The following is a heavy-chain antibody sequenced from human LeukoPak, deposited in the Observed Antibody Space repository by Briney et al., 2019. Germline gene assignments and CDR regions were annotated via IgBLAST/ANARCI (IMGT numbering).Heavy chain of an antibody. D-gene: IGHD3-16*01. CDR2: IYYSGST. J-gene: IGHJ3*02. Sequence: PSETLSLTCTVSGGSISSYYWSWIRQPPGKGLEWIGYIYYSGSTSYNPSLKSRVTISVDTSKNQFSLKLSSVTAADTAVYYCARVGMIPLPGAFDIWGQGTMVTVSS. CDR3: ARVGMIPLPGAFDI. CDR1: GGSISSYY. V-gene: IGHV4-59*01.